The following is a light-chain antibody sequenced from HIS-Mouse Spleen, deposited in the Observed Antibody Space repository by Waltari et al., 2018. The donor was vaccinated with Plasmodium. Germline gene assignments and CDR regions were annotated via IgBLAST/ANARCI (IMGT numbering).Light chain of an antibody. CDR1: NIGSKN. CDR2: RDS. V-gene: IGLV3-9*01. CDR3: QVWDSSTANVV. J-gene: IGLJ2*01. Sequence: SYELTQPLSVSVALGQTARITCGGNNIGSKNVHWYQPKPGQAPVLVIYRDSNRPSGSAERFSGSNAGNTATRTTSRAQAGDEADYYCQVWDSSTANVVFGGGTKLTVL.